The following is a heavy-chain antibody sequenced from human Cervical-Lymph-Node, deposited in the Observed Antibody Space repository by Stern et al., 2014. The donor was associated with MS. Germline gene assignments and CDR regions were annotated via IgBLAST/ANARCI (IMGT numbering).Heavy chain of an antibody. CDR3: ERVFYSGSSLVRGL. CDR2: MNPRSGNT. J-gene: IGHJ4*02. V-gene: IGHV1-8*02. D-gene: IGHD1-26*01. Sequence: QVQLVQSGAEVKKPGASVKVSCKASGYTFTTYDINWVRQAPGQGLEWMGWMNPRSGNTVFPEKFQGRITMTRNISMSTAYMELSSLRSEDTAVYYCERVFYSGSSLVRGLWGQGTLVTVSS. CDR1: GYTFTTYD.